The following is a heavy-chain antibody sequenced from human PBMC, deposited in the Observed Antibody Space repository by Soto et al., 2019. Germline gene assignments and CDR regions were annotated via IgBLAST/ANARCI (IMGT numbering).Heavy chain of an antibody. CDR2: ISGSGGST. CDR1: GFTFSSYA. CDR3: AKISSSWYPRAYYYYGMDV. Sequence: EVQLLESGGGLVQPGGSLRLSCAAPGFTFSSYAMSWVRQAPGKGLEWVSAISGSGGSTYYADSVKGRFTISRDNSKNTLYLQMNSLRAEDTAVYYCAKISSSWYPRAYYYYGMDVWGQGTTVTVSS. D-gene: IGHD6-13*01. V-gene: IGHV3-23*01. J-gene: IGHJ6*02.